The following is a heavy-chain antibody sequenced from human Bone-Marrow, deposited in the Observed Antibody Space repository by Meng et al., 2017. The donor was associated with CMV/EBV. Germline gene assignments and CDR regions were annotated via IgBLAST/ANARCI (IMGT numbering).Heavy chain of an antibody. CDR2: ISSSSTI. D-gene: IGHD2-2*01. V-gene: IGHV3-69-1*01. CDR3: ARDIVVVPAAIPYYYGMYV. CDR1: GFTFSDYY. J-gene: IGHJ6*01. Sequence: GESLKISCAASGFTFSDYYMNWVRQAPGKGLEWVSSISSSSTIYYADSVKGRFTISRDNAKNSLYLQMNSLRAEDTAVYYCARDIVVVPAAIPYYYGMYVWGQGTTVTVSS.